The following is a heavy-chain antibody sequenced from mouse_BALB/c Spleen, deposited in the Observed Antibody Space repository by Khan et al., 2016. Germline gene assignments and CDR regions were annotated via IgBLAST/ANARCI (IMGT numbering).Heavy chain of an antibody. J-gene: IGHJ3*01. Sequence: VELVESGPGLVAPSQSLSITCTVSGFSLTGFSVNWVRQPPGKALEWLGMIWGDGSTDYNSGLKSRLSFSKDDSKSQVFLKMNSLQTDDTARYFCASDYDYDVGFAYWGQGTLVTVSA. CDR1: GFSLTGFS. CDR2: IWGDGST. V-gene: IGHV2-6-7*01. CDR3: ASDYDYDVGFAY. D-gene: IGHD2-4*01.